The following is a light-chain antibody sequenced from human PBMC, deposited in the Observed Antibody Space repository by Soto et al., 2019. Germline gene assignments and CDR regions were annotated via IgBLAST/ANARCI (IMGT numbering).Light chain of an antibody. J-gene: IGKJ4*02. CDR2: EVS. CDR3: MQTIRLPLT. V-gene: IGKV2D-29*02. CDR1: QTLRHSDGRTY. Sequence: DIVLTQTPLSLSVTPGQPASISCKSSQTLRHSDGRTYVYWYVQRPGQSPQLLIYEVSNRFSGVPERFGGYGAGTDFTLKISRVEAEDVGVYYCMQTIRLPLTFGGGTKVDIK.